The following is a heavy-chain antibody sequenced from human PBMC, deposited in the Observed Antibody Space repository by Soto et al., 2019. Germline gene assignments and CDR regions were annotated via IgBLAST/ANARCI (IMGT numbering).Heavy chain of an antibody. CDR3: ARSAGQNWNYGYYYYGMDV. CDR2: INSDGSST. CDR1: GFTFSSYW. D-gene: IGHD1-7*01. Sequence: PGGSLRLSCAASGFTFSSYWMHWVRQAPGKGLVWVSRINSDGSSTSYADSVKGRFTISRDNAKNTLYLQMNSLRAEDTAVYYCARSAGQNWNYGYYYYGMDVWGQGTTVTVSS. J-gene: IGHJ6*02. V-gene: IGHV3-74*01.